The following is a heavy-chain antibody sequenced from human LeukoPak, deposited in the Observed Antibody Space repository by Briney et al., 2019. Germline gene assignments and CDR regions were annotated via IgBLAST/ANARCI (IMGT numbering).Heavy chain of an antibody. V-gene: IGHV4-59*01. CDR2: IYHSGST. D-gene: IGHD3-22*01. CDR3: ARVSRYYDSRLDY. CDR1: GGSISSYY. J-gene: IGHJ4*02. Sequence: SETLSLTCTVSGGSISSYYWSWIRQPPGKGLEWIGYIYHSGSTNYNPSLKSRVTISVDTSKNQFSLKLSSVTAADTAVYYCARVSRYYDSRLDYWGQGTLVTVSS.